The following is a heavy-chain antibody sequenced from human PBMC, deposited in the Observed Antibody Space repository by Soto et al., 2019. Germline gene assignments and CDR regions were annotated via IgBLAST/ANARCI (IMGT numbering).Heavy chain of an antibody. J-gene: IGHJ3*02. V-gene: IGHV3-30-3*01. CDR1: GFTFSSYA. Sequence: GGSLRLSCAASGFTFSSYAMHWVRQAPGKGLEWVAVISYDGSNKYYADSVKGRFTISRDNSKNTLYLQMNSLRAEDTAVYYCARAYYDFWSGYWDAFDIWGQGTMVTVS. D-gene: IGHD3-3*01. CDR2: ISYDGSNK. CDR3: ARAYYDFWSGYWDAFDI.